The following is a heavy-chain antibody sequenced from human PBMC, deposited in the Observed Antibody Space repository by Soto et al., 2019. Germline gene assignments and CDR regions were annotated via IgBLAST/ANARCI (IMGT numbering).Heavy chain of an antibody. CDR2: ISYSGST. Sequence: SETLSLTCTVSSGSISSGSYYWGWIRQPPGEGLQWIGSISYSGSTYNNPSLKSRVTISVDTSKNQFSLKLRSVTAADTAVYYCARQYVHYYFDYWGQGTLVTVSS. CDR1: SGSISSGSYY. CDR3: ARQYVHYYFDY. J-gene: IGHJ4*02. D-gene: IGHD2-8*01. V-gene: IGHV4-39*01.